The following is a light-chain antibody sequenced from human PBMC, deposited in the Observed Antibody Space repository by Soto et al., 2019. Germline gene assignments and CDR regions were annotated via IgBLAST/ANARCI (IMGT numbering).Light chain of an antibody. Sequence: QSALTQPASVSGSPGQSITIPCTGISNDVGTYNLVSWYQHHPGKAPKLIIYEASKRPSGVPNRFSGSKSGNTASLTISGLHAEDEADYYCCSYGRSVVFGGGTKVTVL. V-gene: IGLV2-23*01. CDR3: CSYGRSVV. CDR2: EAS. CDR1: SNDVGTYNL. J-gene: IGLJ2*01.